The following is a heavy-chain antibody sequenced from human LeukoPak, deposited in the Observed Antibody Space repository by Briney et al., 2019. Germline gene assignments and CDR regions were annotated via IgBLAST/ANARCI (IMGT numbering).Heavy chain of an antibody. D-gene: IGHD4-17*01. J-gene: IGHJ4*02. CDR1: GGSFSGYY. Sequence: SETLSLTCAVYGGSFSGYYWSWIRQPPGKGLEWIGEINHSGSTNYNPSLNSRVTISVDTSKNQLSLKLSSVTAADTAVYYCARVLYDDYDYWGQGTLVTVSS. CDR3: ARVLYDDYDY. CDR2: INHSGST. V-gene: IGHV4-34*01.